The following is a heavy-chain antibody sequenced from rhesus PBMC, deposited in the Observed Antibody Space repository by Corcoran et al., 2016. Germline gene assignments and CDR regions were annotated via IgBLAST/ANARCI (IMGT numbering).Heavy chain of an antibody. CDR3: ARGLGYPYDY. D-gene: IGHD5-12*01. V-gene: IGHV1-200*01. CDR1: GYPFTRSS. Sequence: QVQLVQSGAEEKKPGASVKLSCEASGYPFTRSSLNWVRQAPGQGLEWMGWMNPSNANTGYAQKFQGRVTMTRDTSTTTAYMELSSLRSEDTAVYYCARGLGYPYDYWGQGVLVTVSS. J-gene: IGHJ4*01. CDR2: MNPSNANT.